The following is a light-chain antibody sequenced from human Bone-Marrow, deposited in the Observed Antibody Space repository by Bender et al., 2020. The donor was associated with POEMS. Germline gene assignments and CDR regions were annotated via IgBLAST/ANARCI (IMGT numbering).Light chain of an antibody. Sequence: QSVLTQPPSASATPGQRVTISCSRSASDRGTTPINWYQHLPGTAPKLIIYNNDQRPSGVPDRFSGSKSGTSASLAISGLQSEDEADYYCAAWDDSLNGWVFGGGTKLTVL. J-gene: IGLJ3*02. V-gene: IGLV1-44*01. CDR2: NND. CDR1: ASDRGTTP. CDR3: AAWDDSLNGWV.